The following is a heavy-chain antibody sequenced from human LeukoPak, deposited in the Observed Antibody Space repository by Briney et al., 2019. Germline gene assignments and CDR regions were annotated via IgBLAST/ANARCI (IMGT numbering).Heavy chain of an antibody. J-gene: IGHJ4*02. CDR1: GGSISSYY. CDR2: IYYSGST. CDR3: ARRWYHAYCDY. D-gene: IGHD2-15*01. V-gene: IGHV4-59*01. Sequence: SETLSLTCTVSGGSISSYYWGWIRQPPGKGLEWIGYIYYSGSTTYNPSLKSRVTVSADTSKNQFSLKLTSVTAADTAVYYCARRWYHAYCDYWGQGSLVTVSS.